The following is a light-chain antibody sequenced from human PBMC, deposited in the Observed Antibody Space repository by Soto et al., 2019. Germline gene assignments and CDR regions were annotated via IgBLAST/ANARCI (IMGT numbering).Light chain of an antibody. V-gene: IGKV1-33*01. CDR1: QDIRNY. Sequence: DIQMTQSPSALSASTGDRVTITCQASQDIRNYLNWYQHKPGKAPKLLIYDASKLQTGVPSRFRGSGSGTTFTFIISSLQPEDVATYYCQQYDKLVTLGQGTKVEMK. CDR2: DAS. J-gene: IGKJ1*01. CDR3: QQYDKLVT.